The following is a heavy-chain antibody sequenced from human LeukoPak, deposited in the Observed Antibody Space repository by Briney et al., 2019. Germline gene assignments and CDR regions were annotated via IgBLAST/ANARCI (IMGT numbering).Heavy chain of an antibody. CDR3: ARDPSLYYYDSSNYYGMDV. J-gene: IGHJ6*02. Sequence: GGPLRLSCAASGFTFRSYAMHWGRQAPDKGLERVAVISYDGSNKYYADSVKGRFTISRDNSKNTLYLQMNSLRAEDTAVYYCARDPSLYYYDSSNYYGMDVWGQGTTVTVSS. D-gene: IGHD3-22*01. CDR2: ISYDGSNK. CDR1: GFTFRSYA. V-gene: IGHV3-30-3*01.